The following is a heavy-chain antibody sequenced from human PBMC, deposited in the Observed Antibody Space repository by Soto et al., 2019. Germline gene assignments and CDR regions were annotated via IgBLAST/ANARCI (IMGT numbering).Heavy chain of an antibody. CDR3: ARGNSGYDGLDY. CDR2: ISHSGST. D-gene: IGHD5-12*01. Sequence: QMHLKESGPGLVRPSETLSLTCTVSGGSISNSYWSWIRQPPGKGLEWIGYISHSGSTNYSPSLKGRITISVDTSKNQFSLKLSSVTAADTAVYYCARGNSGYDGLDYWGQGTLVTVSS. J-gene: IGHJ4*02. CDR1: GGSISNSY. V-gene: IGHV4-59*01.